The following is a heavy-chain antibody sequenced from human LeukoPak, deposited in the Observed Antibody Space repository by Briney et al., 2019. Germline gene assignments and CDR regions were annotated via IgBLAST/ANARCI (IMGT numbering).Heavy chain of an antibody. D-gene: IGHD2-2*01. CDR1: GASISNSI. CDR3: ERQRGYALDP. Sequence: KPAEPLSLTATSSGASISNSIWSWLRPPTGKVLELMACIYNSGSTNYNDSVKGRFTISVDTSKNQFYLKLSPVTAADTAVYYCERQRGYALDPWGQGTLVIVSS. V-gene: IGHV4-59*08. J-gene: IGHJ5*02. CDR2: IYNSGST.